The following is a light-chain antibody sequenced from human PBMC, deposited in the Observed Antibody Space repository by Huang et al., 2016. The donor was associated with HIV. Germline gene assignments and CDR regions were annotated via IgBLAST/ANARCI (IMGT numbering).Light chain of an antibody. J-gene: IGKJ1*01. V-gene: IGKV3-15*01. CDR2: GAA. Sequence: EIVMTQSPATLSVSPGEKATLSCRASQSVSSNLAWYQQRPGQAPRLLIYGAATRATGISARFIGSGSGTEFTLTISSLQSEDFAVYYCQQYSNWPPVTFGQGTKVEMK. CDR3: QQYSNWPPVT. CDR1: QSVSSN.